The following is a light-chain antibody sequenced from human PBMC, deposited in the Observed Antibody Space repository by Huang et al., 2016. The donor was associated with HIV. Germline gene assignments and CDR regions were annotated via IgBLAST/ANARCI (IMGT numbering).Light chain of an antibody. Sequence: IQLTQSPSSVSASEGDTVRITCRASQDISSLLAWYQQKPREAPTLLIHSTSILQRGVPARFNGSGSGTDFFLTINSLRPDEFATDYCQQANMYPRSFGQGTRLDIK. V-gene: IGKV1-12*01. CDR1: QDISSL. CDR2: STS. CDR3: QQANMYPRS. J-gene: IGKJ5*01.